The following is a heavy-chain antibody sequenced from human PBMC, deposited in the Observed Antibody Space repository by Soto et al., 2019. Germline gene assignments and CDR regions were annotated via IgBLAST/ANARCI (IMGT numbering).Heavy chain of an antibody. CDR2: IYWDDDK. J-gene: IGHJ5*02. V-gene: IGHV2-5*02. D-gene: IGHD2-8*02. CDR3: AHRLSTGLYLADNWFDP. CDR1: GFSLSTSGVG. Sequence: CGPPLVNPTQTLTLTCTSSGFSLSTSGVGVGWLRQPPGKPLEWRAVIYWDDDKRYSPSLKSRIAITKDTSKNQVFLRMTNMDPVDTATYFCAHRLSTGLYLADNWFDPWGRGTLVTVSS.